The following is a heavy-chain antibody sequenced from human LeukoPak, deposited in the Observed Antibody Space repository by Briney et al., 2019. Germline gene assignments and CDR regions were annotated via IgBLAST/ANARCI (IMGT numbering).Heavy chain of an antibody. Sequence: RASVKVSCKASGYTFTSYGISWVRQAPGQGLEWMGWISAYNGNTNYAQKLQGRVTMTTDTSTSTAYMELRSLRSDDTAVYYCARDRSPSRLAIHFDYWGQGTLVTVSS. D-gene: IGHD6-19*01. CDR1: GYTFTSYG. J-gene: IGHJ4*02. CDR3: ARDRSPSRLAIHFDY. CDR2: ISAYNGNT. V-gene: IGHV1-18*01.